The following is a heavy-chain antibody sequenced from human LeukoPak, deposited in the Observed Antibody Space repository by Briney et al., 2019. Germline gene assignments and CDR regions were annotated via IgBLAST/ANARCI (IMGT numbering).Heavy chain of an antibody. V-gene: IGHV1-46*01. D-gene: IGHD3-9*01. CDR1: GYTFTSNY. J-gene: IGHJ4*02. Sequence: ASVKVSCKAFGYTFTSNYMHWVRQAPGQGPEWMGVISPSGGSTTYAQKLQGRVTMTTDTSTSTAYMELRSLRSDDTAVYYCARDQPKRLDWLLPRRRFPHFDYWGQGTLVTVSS. CDR3: ARDQPKRLDWLLPRRRFPHFDY. CDR2: ISPSGGST.